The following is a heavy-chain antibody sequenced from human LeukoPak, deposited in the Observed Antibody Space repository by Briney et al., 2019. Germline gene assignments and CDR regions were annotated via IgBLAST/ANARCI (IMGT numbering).Heavy chain of an antibody. CDR2: ISYDGSDK. Sequence: GGSLRLSCAASGFSFSRNGMHWVRQAPGKGLEWVAVISYDGSDKYYADFVKGRFTISRDNSKNTLYLQMNSLRAEDTAVYFCASTVTSNKVQHWGQGTLVTVSS. D-gene: IGHD4-17*01. CDR1: GFSFSRNG. CDR3: ASTVTSNKVQH. J-gene: IGHJ1*01. V-gene: IGHV3-30*03.